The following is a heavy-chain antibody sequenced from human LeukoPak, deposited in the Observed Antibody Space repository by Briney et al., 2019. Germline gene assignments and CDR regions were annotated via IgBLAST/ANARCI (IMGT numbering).Heavy chain of an antibody. V-gene: IGHV3-74*01. CDR3: ARAGDSQTYHLDY. Sequence: GGSLRLSCAASGFTFSNYYMHWVRQAPGEGLVWVSRIKRDGSSTNYADSVKGRFTISRDNAKNTLYLQMNSLRAEDTAVYYCARAGDSQTYHLDYWGQGTLVTVSS. J-gene: IGHJ4*02. D-gene: IGHD3-16*01. CDR1: GFTFSNYY. CDR2: IKRDGSST.